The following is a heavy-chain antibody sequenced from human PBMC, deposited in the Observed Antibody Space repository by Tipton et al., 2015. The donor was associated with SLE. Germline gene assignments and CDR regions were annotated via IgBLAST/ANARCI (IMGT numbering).Heavy chain of an antibody. CDR1: GGSFSGYY. CDR2: INHSGST. V-gene: IGHV4-34*01. J-gene: IGHJ6*03. D-gene: IGHD2-2*03. CDR3: ARVDSLYYYMDV. Sequence: TLSLTCAVYGGSFSGYYWSWIRQPPGKGLEWIGEINHSGSTNYNPSLKSQVTISVDTSKNQFSLKLSSVTAADTAVYYCARVDSLYYYMDVWGKGTTVTVSS.